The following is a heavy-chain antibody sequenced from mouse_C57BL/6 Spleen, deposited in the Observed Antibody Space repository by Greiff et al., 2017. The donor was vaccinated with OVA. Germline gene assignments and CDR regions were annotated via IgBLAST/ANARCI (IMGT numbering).Heavy chain of an antibody. V-gene: IGHV1-18*01. J-gene: IGHJ3*01. CDR3: ARRGDDYEAWFAY. CDR1: GYTFTDYN. D-gene: IGHD2-4*01. CDR2: INPNNGGT. Sequence: EVQLQQSGPELVKPGASVKIPCKASGYTFTDYNMDWVKQSHGKSLEWIGDINPNNGGTIYNQKFKGKATLTVDKSSSAAYMELRSLTSEDTAVYYCARRGDDYEAWFAYWGQGTLVTVSA.